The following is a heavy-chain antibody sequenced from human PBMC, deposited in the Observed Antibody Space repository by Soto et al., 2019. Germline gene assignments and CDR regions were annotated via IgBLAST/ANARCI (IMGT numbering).Heavy chain of an antibody. CDR3: ARGARGYYYMDV. D-gene: IGHD3-3*01. J-gene: IGHJ6*03. V-gene: IGHV3-74*01. CDR1: GFTFSEYW. Sequence: EVQVEESGGGLVQPGGSLRLSCAASGFTFSEYWMHWVRQAPGKGLVWVSRLKGDASSTNYADSVKGRFTISRDNAKNTAYLEINSLRAEDTAAYYCARGARGYYYMDVWGKGTTVTVSS. CDR2: LKGDASST.